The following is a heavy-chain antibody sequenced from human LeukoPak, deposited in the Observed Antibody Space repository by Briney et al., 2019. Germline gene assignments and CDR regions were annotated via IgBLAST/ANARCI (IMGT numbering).Heavy chain of an antibody. CDR2: INHSGST. Sequence: PSETLSLTCAVYGGSFSGYYWSWIRQPPGKGLEWIGEINHSGSTNYNPSLKSRVTLSVDTSKNQFSLKLSSVTAADTAVYYCARRNCGGDCYHFDYWGQGTLVTVSS. CDR1: GGSFSGYY. V-gene: IGHV4-34*01. CDR3: ARRNCGGDCYHFDY. D-gene: IGHD2-21*02. J-gene: IGHJ4*02.